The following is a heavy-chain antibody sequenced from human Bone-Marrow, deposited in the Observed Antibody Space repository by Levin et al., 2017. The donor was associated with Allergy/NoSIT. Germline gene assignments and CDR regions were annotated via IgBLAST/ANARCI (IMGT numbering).Heavy chain of an antibody. V-gene: IGHV5-51*01. CDR1: GYIFTDYW. Sequence: GESLKISCKASGYIFTDYWIAWVRQMPGKGLEWMGIIYPDDSDARYSPSFQGHITISADKSINTAHLQWSGLTASDTAMYYCARQIPGYQSGSGSSFDAFNIWGQGTLVTVSS. J-gene: IGHJ3*02. D-gene: IGHD3-10*01. CDR3: ARQIPGYQSGSGSSFDAFNI. CDR2: IYPDDSDA.